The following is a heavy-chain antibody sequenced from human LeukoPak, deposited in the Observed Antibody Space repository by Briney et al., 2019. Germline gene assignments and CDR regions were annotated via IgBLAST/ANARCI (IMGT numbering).Heavy chain of an antibody. CDR1: GFTFSSYG. CDR3: ARDRYVGATTAGDSDS. Sequence: GGSLRLSCAASGFTFSSYGMHWVRQAPGKGLEWVAVISYDESNKYYADSVKGRFTISRDNAKNSLYLQMNSLRAEDTAVYYCARDRYVGATTAGDSDSWGQGTLVTVSS. V-gene: IGHV3-30*03. CDR2: ISYDESNK. J-gene: IGHJ4*02. D-gene: IGHD1-26*01.